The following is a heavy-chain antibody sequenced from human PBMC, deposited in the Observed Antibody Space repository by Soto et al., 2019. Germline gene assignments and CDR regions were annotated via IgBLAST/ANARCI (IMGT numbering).Heavy chain of an antibody. J-gene: IGHJ6*03. Sequence: QVQLVESGGGVVQPGRSLRLSCAASGFTFSSYGMHWVRQAPGKGLEWVADIWYDGSNKYYADSVKGRFTISRDNSKNTLYLQMNSLRAEDTAVYYCARDENYGDPYYYYYMDVWGKGTTVTVSS. V-gene: IGHV3-33*01. D-gene: IGHD4-17*01. CDR3: ARDENYGDPYYYYYMDV. CDR1: GFTFSSYG. CDR2: IWYDGSNK.